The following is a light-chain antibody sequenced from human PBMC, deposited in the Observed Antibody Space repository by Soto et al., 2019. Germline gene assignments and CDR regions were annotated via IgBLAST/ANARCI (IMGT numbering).Light chain of an antibody. CDR1: QVITND. V-gene: IGKV1-17*01. J-gene: IGKJ2*02. CDR3: QQRSEWPLCT. CDR2: AAS. Sequence: DIQMTQSPSSLSASIGDRVTITCRSSQVITNDLGWYQQKPGKAPKRLIYAASTLQSGVPSRFSGSGSGTEFTLTISSLQPEDFATYYCQQRSEWPLCTFGQGTKLEIK.